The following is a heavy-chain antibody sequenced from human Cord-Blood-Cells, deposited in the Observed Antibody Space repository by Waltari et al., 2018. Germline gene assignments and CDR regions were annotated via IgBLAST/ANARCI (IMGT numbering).Heavy chain of an antibody. CDR1: GGSISSSSYY. J-gene: IGHJ4*02. CDR3: ARSYDSSGYYFLDFDY. D-gene: IGHD3-22*01. CDR2: IYYSGST. V-gene: IGHV4-39*01. Sequence: QLQLQESGPGLVKPSETLSLTCTVSGGSISSSSYYWGWTRQPPGKGLEWIGSIYYSGSTYYNPSLKSRVTISVDTSKNQFSLKLSSVTAADTAVYYCARSYDSSGYYFLDFDYWGQGTLVTVSS.